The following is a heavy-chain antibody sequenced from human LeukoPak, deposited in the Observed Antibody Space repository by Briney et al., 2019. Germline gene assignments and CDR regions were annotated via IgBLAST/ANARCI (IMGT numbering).Heavy chain of an antibody. V-gene: IGHV3-23*01. Sequence: GGSLRLSCAASGFTFSNYAMSWVRQAPGKGLEWVSAITDSGGSTYYADSVQGRFTIPRENSKNTLYLQMNGLRAEDTAVYYCAKGSASARPYYFDSWGQGTLITVSS. J-gene: IGHJ4*02. CDR3: AKGSASARPYYFDS. CDR1: GFTFSNYA. CDR2: ITDSGGST. D-gene: IGHD2-15*01.